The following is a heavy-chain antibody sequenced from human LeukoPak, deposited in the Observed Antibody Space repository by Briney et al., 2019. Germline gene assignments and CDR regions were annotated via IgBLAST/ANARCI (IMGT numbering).Heavy chain of an antibody. D-gene: IGHD1-26*01. CDR1: GFTFSSYG. CDR3: AKDGVETSGSYYDY. V-gene: IGHV3-30*02. Sequence: GGSLRLSCAASGFTFSSYGIHWVRQAPGKGLKWVAFIRYDGSNEYYADSVKGRFTISRDNSKNTLYLQMNSLRPEDTALYYCAKDGVETSGSYYDYWGQGTLVTVSS. J-gene: IGHJ4*02. CDR2: IRYDGSNE.